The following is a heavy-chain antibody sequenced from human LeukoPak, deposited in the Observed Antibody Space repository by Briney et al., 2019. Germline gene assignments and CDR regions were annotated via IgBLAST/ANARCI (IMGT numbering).Heavy chain of an antibody. CDR2: INHSGST. V-gene: IGHV4-34*01. Sequence: PSETLSLTCAVYGGSFSGYYWSWIRQPPGKGLEWIGEINHSGSTNYNPSLKSRVTISVDTSKNQFSLKLSSVTAADTAVYYCARVPYWFDRWGQGTLVTVSS. CDR3: ARVPYWFDR. J-gene: IGHJ5*02. CDR1: GGSFSGYY.